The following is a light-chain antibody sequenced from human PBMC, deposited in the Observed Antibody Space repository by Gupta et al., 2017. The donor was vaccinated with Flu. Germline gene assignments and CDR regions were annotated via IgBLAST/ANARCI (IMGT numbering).Light chain of an antibody. CDR3: SAYTSGSTIGVA. V-gene: IGLV2-14*01. Sequence: QSALTQPASVSGSPGQSITISCTGTTSYAGGYNSASWSQPRPGPAPKPTIYDVNNRPSGMSNRFSGSKSGNTASLTISGLQAEDEADYYCSAYTSGSTIGVAFGGGTKLTVL. CDR2: DVN. CDR1: TSYAGGYNS. J-gene: IGLJ2*01.